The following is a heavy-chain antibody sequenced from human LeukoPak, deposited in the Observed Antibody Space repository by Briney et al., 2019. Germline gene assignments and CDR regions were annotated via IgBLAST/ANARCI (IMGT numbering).Heavy chain of an antibody. CDR1: GGTFSIYA. CDR2: IIPIFGTA. D-gene: IGHD3-22*01. J-gene: IGHJ4*02. V-gene: IGHV1-69*01. Sequence: GSSVKVSCKASGGTFSIYAISWVRQAPGQGLEWMGGIIPIFGTANYAQKFQGRVTITADESTSTAYMELSSLRSEDTAVYYCATDLYYYDSSGYYDYWGQGTLVTVSS. CDR3: ATDLYYYDSSGYYDY.